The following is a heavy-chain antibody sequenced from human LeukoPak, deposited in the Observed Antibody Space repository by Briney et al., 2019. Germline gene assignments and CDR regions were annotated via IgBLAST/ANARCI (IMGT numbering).Heavy chain of an antibody. V-gene: IGHV4-34*01. D-gene: IGHD6-13*01. J-gene: IGHJ6*03. CDR3: ARRASLASQRTASVAAAGTRRGSYYYYYMDV. CDR1: GGSFSGYY. CDR2: INHSGST. Sequence: NASETLSLTCAVYGGSFSGYYWSWIRQPPGKGLEWIGEINHSGSTNYNPSLKSRVTISVDTSKNQFSLKLSSVTAADTAVYYCARRASLASQRTASVAAAGTRRGSYYYYYMDVWGKGTTVTISS.